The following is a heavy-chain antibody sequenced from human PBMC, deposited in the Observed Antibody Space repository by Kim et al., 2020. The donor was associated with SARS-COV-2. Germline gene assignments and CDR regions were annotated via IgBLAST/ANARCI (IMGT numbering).Heavy chain of an antibody. Sequence: GGSLRLSCAASGFTFRAYEMNWVRQAPGKGLEWVSYISDSAAPIYTANSVKGRFTISRDNAENSLYLQMNSLRAEDTAVYYCATGRVSGGYSDAAGSWGQGILVTVSS. V-gene: IGHV3-48*03. CDR3: ATGRVSGGYSDAAGS. J-gene: IGHJ5*02. CDR2: ISDSAAPI. D-gene: IGHD5-12*01. CDR1: GFTFRAYE.